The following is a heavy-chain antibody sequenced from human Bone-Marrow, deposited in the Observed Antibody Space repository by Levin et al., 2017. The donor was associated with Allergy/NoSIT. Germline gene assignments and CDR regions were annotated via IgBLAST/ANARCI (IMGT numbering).Heavy chain of an antibody. Sequence: GGSLRLSCAASGFTFSSYAMSWVRQAPGKGLEWVSAISGSGGSTYYADSVKGRFTISRDNSKNTLYLQMNSLRAEDTAVYYCAKDGYYYGSGSYTNFDYWGQGTLVTVSS. J-gene: IGHJ4*02. D-gene: IGHD3-10*01. V-gene: IGHV3-23*01. CDR3: AKDGYYYGSGSYTNFDY. CDR2: ISGSGGST. CDR1: GFTFSSYA.